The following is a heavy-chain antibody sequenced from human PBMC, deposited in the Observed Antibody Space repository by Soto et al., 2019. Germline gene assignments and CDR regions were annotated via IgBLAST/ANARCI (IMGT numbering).Heavy chain of an antibody. D-gene: IGHD2-21*01. CDR3: ARDTHSAGGWFDT. V-gene: IGHV1-69*17. CDR2: ITPLFGIP. Sequence: QVQLVQSGAEVKKPGYSVKVSCKASGGTSRSLSITWVRQAPGQGLEWMGGITPLFGIPNYPQKFQGRLTITADKSTGTGYLELRSLRSEDTAVYYCARDTHSAGGWFDTWGRGTLVTVSS. CDR1: GGTSRSLS. J-gene: IGHJ5*02.